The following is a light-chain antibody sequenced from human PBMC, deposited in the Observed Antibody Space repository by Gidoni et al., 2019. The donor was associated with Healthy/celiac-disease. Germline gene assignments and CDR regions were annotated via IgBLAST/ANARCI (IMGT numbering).Light chain of an antibody. J-gene: IGKJ1*01. Sequence: DIQMTQSPSSLSASVGDRVTITCRACQSISSYLNWYQQKPGKVPKLLIYAASSLQSGVPSRFSGSGSGTDFTLTISSLQPEDFATYYCQQSYSTPWTFGQGTKVEIK. V-gene: IGKV1-39*01. CDR1: QSISSY. CDR3: QQSYSTPWT. CDR2: AAS.